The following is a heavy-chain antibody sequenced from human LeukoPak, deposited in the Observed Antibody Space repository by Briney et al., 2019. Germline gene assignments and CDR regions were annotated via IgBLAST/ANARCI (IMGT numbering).Heavy chain of an antibody. V-gene: IGHV3-7*01. CDR3: ARGLVPAANDYYYMDV. CDR2: IKQDGSEK. Sequence: GGSLRLSCAASGFTFSSYWMSWVRQAPGKGLEWVANIKQDGSEKYYVDSAKGRFTISRDNAKNSLYLQMNSLRAEDTAVYYCARGLVPAANDYYYMDVWGKGTTVTVSS. D-gene: IGHD2-2*01. J-gene: IGHJ6*03. CDR1: GFTFSSYW.